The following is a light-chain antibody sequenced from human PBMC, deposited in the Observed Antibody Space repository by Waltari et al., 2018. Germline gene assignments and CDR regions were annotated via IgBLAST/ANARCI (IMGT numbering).Light chain of an antibody. CDR3: QSADSSGTFVV. CDR2: KDS. CDR1: ALPKQY. J-gene: IGLJ2*01. V-gene: IGLV3-25*03. Sequence: SYELTQPPSVSVSPGQTARITCSGDALPKQYAHWYQQKPGQAPVLVIYKDSERPSGIPERFSGSSSGKTVTLTISGVQAEDEADYYCQSADSSGTFVVFGGGTKLTVL.